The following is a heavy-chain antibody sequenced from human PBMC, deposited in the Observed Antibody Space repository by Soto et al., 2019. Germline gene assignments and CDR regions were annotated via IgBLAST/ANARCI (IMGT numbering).Heavy chain of an antibody. CDR1: GGSISSGDYY. CDR2: ISRSGTT. J-gene: IGHJ4*02. V-gene: IGHV4-31*03. D-gene: IGHD3-16*01. CDR3: ARSVRLGDLALGY. Sequence: QVQLQESGPGLVKPSQTLSLTCTVSGGSISSGDYYWSWIRQHPGKGLEWIGYISRSGTTYYHPSLTSRLTISVDTSKNQFSLKLRSVTAADTAVYYCARSVRLGDLALGYWGQGTLVTVSS.